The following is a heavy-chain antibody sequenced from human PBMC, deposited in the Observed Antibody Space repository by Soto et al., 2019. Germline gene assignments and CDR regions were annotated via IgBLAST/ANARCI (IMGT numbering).Heavy chain of an antibody. V-gene: IGHV4-34*01. CDR2: INHSGST. CDR1: GGSFSGYY. CDR3: ARAPSYDFWSGQYYYGMDV. J-gene: IGHJ6*02. Sequence: SETLSLTCAVYGGSFSGYYWSWIRQPPGKGLEWIGEINHSGSTNYNPSLKSRVTISVDTSKNQFSLKLGSVTAADTAVYYCARAPSYDFWSGQYYYGMDVWGQGTTVTV. D-gene: IGHD3-3*01.